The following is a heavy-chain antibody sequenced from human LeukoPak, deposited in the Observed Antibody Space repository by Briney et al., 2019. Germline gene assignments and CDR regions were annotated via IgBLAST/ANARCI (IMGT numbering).Heavy chain of an antibody. V-gene: IGHV1-8*03. CDR3: ARGTY. CDR2: MNPNSGNT. Sequence: GASVKVSCKVSGYTLTELSMHWVRQATGQGLEWMGWMNPNSGNTGYAQKFQGRVTITRNTSISTAYMELSSLRSEDTAVYYCARGTYWGQGTLVTVSS. J-gene: IGHJ4*02. CDR1: GYTLTELS.